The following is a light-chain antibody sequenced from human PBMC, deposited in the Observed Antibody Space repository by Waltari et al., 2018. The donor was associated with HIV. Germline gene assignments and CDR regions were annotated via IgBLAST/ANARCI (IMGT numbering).Light chain of an antibody. J-gene: IGLJ2*01. V-gene: IGLV1-40*01. Sequence: VLTQTPSVSGAPGQRVTISCTGSSSNIGAGYDVHWYQQLPGTAPKLPIYGNSNRPSGVPDRFSGSKSGTSASLAITGLQAEDEADYYCQSYDSSLSGSVFGGGTKLTVL. CDR2: GNS. CDR1: SSNIGAGYD. CDR3: QSYDSSLSGSV.